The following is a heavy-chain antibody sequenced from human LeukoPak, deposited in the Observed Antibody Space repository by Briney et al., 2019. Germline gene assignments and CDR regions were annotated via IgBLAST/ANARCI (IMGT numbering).Heavy chain of an antibody. CDR3: ARDQAARTYFDY. V-gene: IGHV4-59*11. D-gene: IGHD6-6*01. CDR1: GGYLGSHY. Sequence: PSETLSLTCTVSGGYLGSHYWTRIRQPPGKGLEWIGYIYDSGSTYYHPSLKSRVTISVDTSKNQFSLRLSSATAADTAVYYCARDQAARTYFDYWGQGTLVTVSS. J-gene: IGHJ4*02. CDR2: IYDSGST.